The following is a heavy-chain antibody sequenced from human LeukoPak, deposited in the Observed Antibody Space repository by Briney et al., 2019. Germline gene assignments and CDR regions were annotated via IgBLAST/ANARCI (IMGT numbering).Heavy chain of an antibody. CDR2: IYYSGST. V-gene: IGHV4-39*07. Sequence: SETLSLTCTVSGGSISSSSYYWGWIRQPPGKGLEWIGSIYYSGSTYYNPSLKSRVTISVDTSKNQFSLKLSSVTAADTAVYYCARTPFWGPGNWFDPWGQGTLVTVSS. J-gene: IGHJ5*02. CDR3: ARTPFWGPGNWFDP. D-gene: IGHD3-16*01. CDR1: GGSISSSSYY.